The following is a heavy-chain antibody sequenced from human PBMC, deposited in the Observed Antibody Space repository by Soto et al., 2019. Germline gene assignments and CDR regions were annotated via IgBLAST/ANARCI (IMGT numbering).Heavy chain of an antibody. V-gene: IGHV4-30-2*06. CDR1: GGSMNIGIHS. CDR2: VYYSGTT. D-gene: IGHD3-16*01. Sequence: SETLSLTCSVSGGSMNIGIHSWNWIRHSAGNGLEWIGFVYYSGTTYYNPALSSRVTISVDRAKSQFSLQLRSVTAADTAVYFCARGLFGYHDGIYTSPDNWFDPWSQGSMVTV. J-gene: IGHJ5*02. CDR3: ARGLFGYHDGIYTSPDNWFDP.